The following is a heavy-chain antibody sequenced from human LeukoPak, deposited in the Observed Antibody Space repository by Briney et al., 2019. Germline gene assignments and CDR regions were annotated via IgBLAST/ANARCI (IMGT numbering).Heavy chain of an antibody. CDR1: GFTFSSYW. V-gene: IGHV3-7*03. CDR2: IKQDGSEK. Sequence: GGSLRLSCAASGFTFSSYWMSWVRQAPGKGLEWVANIKQDGSEKYYVDSVKGRFTISRDNAKTSLFLQMNSLRVEDTAVYYCARVGHYYESSGYLRYYFGLDVWGPGTTVTVSS. J-gene: IGHJ6*02. D-gene: IGHD3-22*01. CDR3: ARVGHYYESSGYLRYYFGLDV.